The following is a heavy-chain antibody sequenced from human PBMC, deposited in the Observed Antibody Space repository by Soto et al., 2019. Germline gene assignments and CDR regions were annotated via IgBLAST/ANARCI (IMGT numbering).Heavy chain of an antibody. CDR3: ARDKCGDYRDFDI. J-gene: IGHJ3*02. D-gene: IGHD4-17*01. Sequence: GSLRLSCAASGFTFSDYYMSWIRQAPGKGLDWVSYISSSSSYTSYSDSVKGRFTISRDNAKNSLYLQMNSLRAEDAAVYYCARDKCGDYRDFDIWGQGXMVTV. V-gene: IGHV3-11*06. CDR1: GFTFSDYY. CDR2: ISSSSSYT.